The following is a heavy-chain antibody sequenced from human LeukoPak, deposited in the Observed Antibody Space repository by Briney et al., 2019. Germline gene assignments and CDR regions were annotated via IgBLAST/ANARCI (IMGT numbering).Heavy chain of an antibody. CDR3: ARDSYDSSGYYYNYFDY. CDR2: IYTSGST. Sequence: SENLSFTCTVAGGSISTYYWSWIRQPAGKELEWIGRIYTSGSTNYNPSLKSRVTRSVDTSKNQFSLKLSSVTAADTAVYYCARDSYDSSGYYYNYFDYWGQGTLVTVSS. CDR1: GGSISTYY. V-gene: IGHV4-4*07. D-gene: IGHD3-22*01. J-gene: IGHJ4*02.